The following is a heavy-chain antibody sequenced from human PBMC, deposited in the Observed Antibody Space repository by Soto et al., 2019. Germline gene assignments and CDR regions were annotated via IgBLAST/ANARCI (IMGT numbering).Heavy chain of an antibody. CDR1: GFSFSTYA. J-gene: IGHJ4*02. CDR2: FSRSGFST. CDR3: AKEGQLSLGRYFDY. Sequence: GGYLRLSCAASGFSFSTYAMSWVRQAPGKGLEWVSTFSRSGFSTYYADSVKGRFTISKDNFKNTLYLQMSSLRAEDTAVNYCAKEGQLSLGRYFDYWGQGILVTVSS. D-gene: IGHD1-1*01. V-gene: IGHV3-23*01.